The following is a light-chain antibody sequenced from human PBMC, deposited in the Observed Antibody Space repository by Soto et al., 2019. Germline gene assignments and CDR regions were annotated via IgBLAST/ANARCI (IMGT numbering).Light chain of an antibody. Sequence: EIVMTQSPATLSVSPGERATLSCRASQSVNIYLAWYQQKPGQAPRLLIFGATYRATGIPARFSGSGSGREFTLTISSLQSEDFAIYSCHQYNSWPWTFGQGTKVDIK. J-gene: IGKJ1*01. CDR1: QSVNIY. CDR2: GAT. V-gene: IGKV3D-15*01. CDR3: HQYNSWPWT.